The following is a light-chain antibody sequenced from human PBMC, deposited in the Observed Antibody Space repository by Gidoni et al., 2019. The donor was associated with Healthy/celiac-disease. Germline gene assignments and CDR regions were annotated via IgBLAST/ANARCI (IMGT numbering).Light chain of an antibody. CDR2: DAS. Sequence: IVLTQSPATLSLSPGERATLSCRASQSVISYLAWYQQKPGRAPRLLIYDASNRATGSPARISGSGSGTDFTLTISSLEPEDFAVYYCQQRSNWHPITFGPGTKVEIK. J-gene: IGKJ3*01. V-gene: IGKV3-11*01. CDR3: QQRSNWHPIT. CDR1: QSVISY.